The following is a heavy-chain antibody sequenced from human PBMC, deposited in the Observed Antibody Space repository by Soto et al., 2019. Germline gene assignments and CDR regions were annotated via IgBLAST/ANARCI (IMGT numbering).Heavy chain of an antibody. CDR2: IASKRYGGTT. J-gene: IGHJ4*02. D-gene: IGHD1-26*01. V-gene: IGHV3-15*04. CDR3: TRHGSPYFYDY. CDR1: GFTFSDAW. Sequence: EVQLVESGGGLVKPGGSLRLSCIASGFTFSDAWMSWVRQTPGKGLEWVARIASKRYGGTTDYPAYVKGRFTISRDDSKKTLFLQMSGLTTEDTAVYYCTRHGSPYFYDYWGQGTQVTAYS.